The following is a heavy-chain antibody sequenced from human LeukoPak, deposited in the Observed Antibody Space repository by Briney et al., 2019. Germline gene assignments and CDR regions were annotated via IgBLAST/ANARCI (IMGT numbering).Heavy chain of an antibody. Sequence: GGSLRLSCAASGFTFSSYGMHWVRQAPGKGLEWVAFIRYDGSNKYYADSVKGRFTISRDNSKNSLYLQMNSLRAEDTAVYYCARVRRYYGSGSSIDYWGQGTLVTVSS. CDR3: ARVRRYYGSGSSIDY. V-gene: IGHV3-30*02. D-gene: IGHD3-10*01. J-gene: IGHJ4*02. CDR2: IRYDGSNK. CDR1: GFTFSSYG.